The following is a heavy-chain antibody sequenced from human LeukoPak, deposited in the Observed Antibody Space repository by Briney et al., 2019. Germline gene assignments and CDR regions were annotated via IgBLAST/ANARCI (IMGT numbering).Heavy chain of an antibody. Sequence: GGSLRLSCAASGFTFSSYSMNWIRQAPGKGLEWVSSFGTRSTSIYHAGSVKGRFAISRDNAKNLLYLQMNSLRAEDTALYYCAREVSEGFDFWGQGTLVTVSS. CDR1: GFTFSSYS. J-gene: IGHJ4*02. V-gene: IGHV3-21*01. CDR2: FGTRSTSI. CDR3: AREVSEGFDF. D-gene: IGHD3-22*01.